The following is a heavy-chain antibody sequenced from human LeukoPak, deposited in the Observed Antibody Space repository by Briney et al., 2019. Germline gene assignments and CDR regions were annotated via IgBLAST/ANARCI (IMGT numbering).Heavy chain of an antibody. Sequence: SVKVSCKASGGTFSSYAISWVRQAPGQGLEWMGGIIPIFGTANYAQKFQGRVTITTDESTSTAYMELSSLRSEDTAVYYCARVRYYGSGSSFDYWGQGTLVTVSS. CDR2: IIPIFGTA. D-gene: IGHD3-10*01. J-gene: IGHJ4*02. CDR3: ARVRYYGSGSSFDY. V-gene: IGHV1-69*05. CDR1: GGTFSSYA.